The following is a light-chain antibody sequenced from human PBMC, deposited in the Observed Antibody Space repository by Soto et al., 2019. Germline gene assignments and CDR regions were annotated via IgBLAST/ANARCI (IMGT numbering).Light chain of an antibody. V-gene: IGKV3-20*01. J-gene: IGKJ4*01. CDR3: QQYGSSPLT. CDR1: QSVSSSY. CDR2: GAS. Sequence: EIVLTQSPGTLSLSPGERATLSCRASQSVSSSYLAWYQQKPGQAPRLLIYGASNRATGIPDRFSGSGSGTDFTLTISRLEPEDFALYYCQQYGSSPLTFGGGTKVEIK.